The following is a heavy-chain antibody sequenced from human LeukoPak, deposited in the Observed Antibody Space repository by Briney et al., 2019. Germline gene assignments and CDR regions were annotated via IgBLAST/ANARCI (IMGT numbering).Heavy chain of an antibody. CDR3: ARGLKQWLVVT. CDR2: MYYSGST. J-gene: IGHJ3*01. D-gene: IGHD6-19*01. CDR1: GGSISSYY. V-gene: IGHV4-59*08. Sequence: SETLSLTCTVSGGSISSYYWSWIRQPPGKGLEWIGYMYYSGSTNYNPSLKSRVTISVDTSKNQFSLKLSSVTAADTAVYYCARGLKQWLVVTWGQGTMVTVSS.